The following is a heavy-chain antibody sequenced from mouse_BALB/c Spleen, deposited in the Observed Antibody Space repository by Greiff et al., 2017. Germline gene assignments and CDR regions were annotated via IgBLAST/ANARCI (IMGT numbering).Heavy chain of an antibody. D-gene: IGHD2-14*01. V-gene: IGHV1S81*02. CDR3: TRGSYYRYDGFAY. CDR1: GYTFTSYY. J-gene: IGHJ3*01. Sequence: QVQLQQPGAELVRPGASVKLSCKASGYTFTSYYMYWVKQRPGQGLEWIGEINPSNGGTNFNEKFKSKATLTVDKSSSTAYMQLSSLTSEDSAVYYCTRGSYYRYDGFAYWGQGTLVTVAA. CDR2: INPSNGGT.